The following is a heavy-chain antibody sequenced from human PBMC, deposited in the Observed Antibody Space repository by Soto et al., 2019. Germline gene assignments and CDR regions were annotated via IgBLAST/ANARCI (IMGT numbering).Heavy chain of an antibody. D-gene: IGHD2-15*01. CDR3: AHKNTVVTPFNY. CDR1: GFTVSSNY. J-gene: IGHJ4*02. CDR2: LYPDGRA. V-gene: IGHV3-53*01. Sequence: RRLSCAASGFTVSSNYLTWVRQAPGKGLKWVSVLYPDGRAYYADSVEGRFTISTDNSKNSVYLQMNTLRAEDTAVYYCAHKNTVVTPFNYWGQGTLVTVSS.